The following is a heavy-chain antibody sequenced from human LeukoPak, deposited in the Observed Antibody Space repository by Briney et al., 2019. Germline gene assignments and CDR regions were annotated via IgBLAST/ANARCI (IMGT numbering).Heavy chain of an antibody. CDR2: FYYSGST. D-gene: IGHD6-6*01. J-gene: IGHJ6*03. V-gene: IGHV4-59*01. CDR3: ARGVGRRYYYYYMDV. Sequence: SETLSLTCTVSGGSISSYYWSWIRQPSGKGLEWIGYFYYSGSTNYNPSLKSRVTISVDTSKNQFSLKLSSVTAADTAVYYCARGVGRRYYYYYMDVWDKGTTVTISS. CDR1: GGSISSYY.